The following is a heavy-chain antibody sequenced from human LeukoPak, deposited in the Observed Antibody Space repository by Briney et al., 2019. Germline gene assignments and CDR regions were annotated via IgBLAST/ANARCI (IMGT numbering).Heavy chain of an antibody. CDR3: ARGRRVQLERRAPFDY. V-gene: IGHV1-2*02. J-gene: IGHJ4*02. CDR2: INPNSGGT. D-gene: IGHD1-1*01. Sequence: ASVKVSCKASGYTFTGYYMHWVRQAPGQGLEWMGWINPNSGGTNYAQKFQGRVTMTRDTSISTAYMELSRLRSDDTAVYYCARGRRVQLERRAPFDYWGQGTLVTVSS. CDR1: GYTFTGYY.